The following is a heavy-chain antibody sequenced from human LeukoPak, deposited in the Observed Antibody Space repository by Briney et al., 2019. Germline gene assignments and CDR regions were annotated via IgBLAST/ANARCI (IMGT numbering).Heavy chain of an antibody. CDR2: IFYSGSA. CDR3: ARRVLRYFDWLTRTWQSPSYFDY. CDR1: SGSISTSNYY. D-gene: IGHD3-9*01. J-gene: IGHJ4*02. Sequence: SETLSLTCTVSSGSISTSNYYWGWVRQPPGKALEWIGNIFYSGSAYYNPSLKSRVTISVDTSKNQFSLKLSSVTAADTAVYYCARRVLRYFDWLTRTWQSPSYFDYWGQGTLVTVSS. V-gene: IGHV4-39*07.